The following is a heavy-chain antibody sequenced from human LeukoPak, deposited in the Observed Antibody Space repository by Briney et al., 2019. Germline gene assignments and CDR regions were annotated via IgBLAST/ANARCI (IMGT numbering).Heavy chain of an antibody. D-gene: IGHD3-9*01. CDR1: GFTFDDYG. CDR2: INWNGGST. CDR3: ARDQGYDILTGTSYYMDV. Sequence: GGSLRLSCAASGFTFDDYGMSWVRQAPGKGLEWVSGINWNGGSTGYADSVKGRSTISRDNAKNSLYLQMNSLRAEDTALYYCARDQGYDILTGTSYYMDVWGKGTTVTVSS. V-gene: IGHV3-20*04. J-gene: IGHJ6*03.